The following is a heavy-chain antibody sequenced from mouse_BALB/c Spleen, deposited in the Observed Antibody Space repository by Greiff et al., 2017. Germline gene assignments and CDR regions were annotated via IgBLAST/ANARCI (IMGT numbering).Heavy chain of an antibody. Sequence: EVQLQESGPGLVKPSQSLSLTCTVTGYSITSDYAWNWIRQFPGNKLEWMGYISYSGSTSYNPSLKSRISITRDTSKNQFFLQLNSVTTEDTATYYCARSELRPRFDYWGQGTTLTVSS. D-gene: IGHD1-2*01. CDR3: ARSELRPRFDY. J-gene: IGHJ2*01. V-gene: IGHV3-2*02. CDR2: ISYSGST. CDR1: GYSITSDYA.